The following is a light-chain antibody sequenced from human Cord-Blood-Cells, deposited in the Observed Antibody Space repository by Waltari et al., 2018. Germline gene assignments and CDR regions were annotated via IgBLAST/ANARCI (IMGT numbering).Light chain of an antibody. CDR1: SSDVGRYNL. J-gene: IGLJ2*01. V-gene: IGLV2-23*01. Sequence: QSALTQPASVSGSPGQSITISCTGTSSDVGRYNLVSWYQQHPGQAPKLMIYEGSKRPSGVSNRFSGSKSGNTASLTISGLQAEDEADYYCCSYAGSSNVVFGGGTKLTVL. CDR2: EGS. CDR3: CSYAGSSNVV.